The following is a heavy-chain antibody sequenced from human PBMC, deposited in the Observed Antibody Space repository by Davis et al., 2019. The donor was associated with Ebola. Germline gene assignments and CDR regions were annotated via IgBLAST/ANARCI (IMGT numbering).Heavy chain of an antibody. D-gene: IGHD5-12*01. CDR2: INHSGST. Sequence: MPSETLSLTCAVSGGSISSSSYYWAWIRQPPGKGLEWIGEINHSGSTNYNPSLKSRVTISVDTSKNQFSLKLSSVTVADTAVYYCARGYTGWFDPWGQGTLVTVSS. V-gene: IGHV4-39*07. J-gene: IGHJ5*02. CDR3: ARGYTGWFDP. CDR1: GGSISSSSYY.